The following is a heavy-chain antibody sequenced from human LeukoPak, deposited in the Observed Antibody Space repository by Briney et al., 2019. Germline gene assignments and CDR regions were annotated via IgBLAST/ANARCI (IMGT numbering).Heavy chain of an antibody. Sequence: GGSLRLSCAASGFSFSDYYMIWLRQAPGKGLEWLSSIKGSADRILYADSVKGRFTISRNNAKNSLFLQMDSLRAEDTAVYFCARDRDVRVVHAHYYAYHMWGQGTVDTVSS. J-gene: IGHJ3*02. V-gene: IGHV3-11*01. D-gene: IGHD2-15*01. CDR3: ARDRDVRVVHAHYYAYHM. CDR2: IKGSADRI. CDR1: GFSFSDYY.